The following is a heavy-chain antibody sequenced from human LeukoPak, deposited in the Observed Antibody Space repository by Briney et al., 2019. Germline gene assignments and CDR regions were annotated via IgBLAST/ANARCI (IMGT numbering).Heavy chain of an antibody. Sequence: GGSLRLSCAASGFTFSSYAMHWVRQAPGKGLEWVAVISYDGSNKYYADSVKGRFTISRDNSKNTLYLQMNSLRAEDTAVYYCARGVVGSEPLEWSNILMDVWGKGTTVTVSS. CDR3: ARGVVGSEPLEWSNILMDV. V-gene: IGHV3-30-3*01. CDR2: ISYDGSNK. D-gene: IGHD3-3*01. CDR1: GFTFSSYA. J-gene: IGHJ6*03.